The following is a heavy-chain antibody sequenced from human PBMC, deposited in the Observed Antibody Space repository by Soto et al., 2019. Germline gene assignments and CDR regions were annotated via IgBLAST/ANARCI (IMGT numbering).Heavy chain of an antibody. CDR3: AKEAVLLGRLVGLKQTDY. CDR2: ISYDGSNK. D-gene: IGHD2-2*01. Sequence: GGALRLSCAASGFTLSSYGMPWVRPAPGKGLEWVAVISYDGSNKYYADSVKGRFTISRDNSKNTLYLQMNSLRAEDTAVYYCAKEAVLLGRLVGLKQTDYWGQGTLVTVSS. V-gene: IGHV3-30*18. J-gene: IGHJ4*02. CDR1: GFTLSSYG.